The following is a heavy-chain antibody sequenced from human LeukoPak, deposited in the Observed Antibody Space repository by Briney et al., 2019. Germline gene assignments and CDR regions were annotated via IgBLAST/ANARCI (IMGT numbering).Heavy chain of an antibody. CDR3: ARRERLGYSYGRGTLDI. CDR2: IDSTGST. J-gene: IGHJ3*02. Sequence: GGSPRLSCVASGILVSSNYMSWVRQAPGKGLEWVSFIDSTGSTYYADSVKGRFTISRDNSRNTLYLQMNSLRVEDTAVYYCARRERLGYSYGRGTLDIWGQGTMVTVSS. V-gene: IGHV3-66*01. D-gene: IGHD5-18*01. CDR1: GILVSSNY.